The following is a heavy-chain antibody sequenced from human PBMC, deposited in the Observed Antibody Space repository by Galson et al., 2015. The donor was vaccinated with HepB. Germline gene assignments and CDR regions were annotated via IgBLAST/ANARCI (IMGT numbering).Heavy chain of an antibody. CDR3: ARLGSSGWSSWFDP. CDR2: IYHSGTT. D-gene: IGHD6-19*01. J-gene: IGHJ5*02. V-gene: IGHV4-4*02. CDR1: GDSISSSNW. Sequence: ETLSLTCAVSGDSISSSNWWSWVRQPPGKGLEWIGEIYHSGTTIYNPSLKSRVTISVDKSKNQFSLNLISVTAADTAVYYCARLGSSGWSSWFDPWGQGTLVTVSS.